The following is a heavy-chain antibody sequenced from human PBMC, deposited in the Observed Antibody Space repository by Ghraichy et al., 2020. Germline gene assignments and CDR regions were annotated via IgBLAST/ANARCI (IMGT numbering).Heavy chain of an antibody. Sequence: GGSLRLSCSASGFTFSSYAMHWVRQAPGKGLEYVSAISSNGGSTYYADSVKGRFTISRDNSKNTLYLQMSSLRAEDTAVYYCVKEPNTYYYGSGYAFDIWGQGTMVTVSS. V-gene: IGHV3-64D*06. CDR2: ISSNGGST. J-gene: IGHJ3*02. CDR3: VKEPNTYYYGSGYAFDI. D-gene: IGHD3-10*01. CDR1: GFTFSSYA.